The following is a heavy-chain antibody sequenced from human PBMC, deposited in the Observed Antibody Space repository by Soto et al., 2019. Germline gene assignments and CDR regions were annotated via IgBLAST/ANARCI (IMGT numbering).Heavy chain of an antibody. CDR2: ISYDGSNK. Sequence: GGSLRLSCAASGFTFSRYAMYWVRQAPAKGLEWVAVISYDGSNKYYADSVKGRVTISRDNSKNTVYLQMNSLGAEDTALYYCARDCEDSTAYNNYYYFGMDVWGQGTTVTVSS. CDR1: GFTFSRYA. D-gene: IGHD3-22*01. V-gene: IGHV3-30-3*01. CDR3: ARDCEDSTAYNNYYYFGMDV. J-gene: IGHJ6*02.